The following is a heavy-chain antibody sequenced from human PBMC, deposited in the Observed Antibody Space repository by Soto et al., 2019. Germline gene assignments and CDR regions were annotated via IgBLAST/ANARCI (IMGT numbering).Heavy chain of an antibody. CDR1: GRSFSGYY. J-gene: IGHJ5*02. CDR3: ARGAVVVPAAIRKWFDP. Sequence: SETLSLTCAVYGRSFSGYYWSWIRQPPGKGLEWIGEINNSGSTNYNPSLKSRVAISVDTSKNQFSLKLSSVTAADTAVNYCARGAVVVPAAIRKWFDPWGQGTLVTVSS. CDR2: INNSGST. D-gene: IGHD2-2*02. V-gene: IGHV4-34*01.